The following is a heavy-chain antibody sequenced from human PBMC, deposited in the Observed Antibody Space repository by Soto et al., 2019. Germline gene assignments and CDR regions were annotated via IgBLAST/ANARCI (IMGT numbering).Heavy chain of an antibody. CDR2: IIPIFGTA. CDR3: ARESYDILTGDYYYYYGMDV. Sequence: GASVKVSCTASGGTFSSYAISWVRQAPGQGLEWMGGIIPIFGTANYAQKFQGRVTITADESTSTAYMELSSLRSEDTAVYYCARESYDILTGDYYYYYGMDVWGQGTTVTVSS. D-gene: IGHD3-9*01. J-gene: IGHJ6*02. V-gene: IGHV1-69*13. CDR1: GGTFSSYA.